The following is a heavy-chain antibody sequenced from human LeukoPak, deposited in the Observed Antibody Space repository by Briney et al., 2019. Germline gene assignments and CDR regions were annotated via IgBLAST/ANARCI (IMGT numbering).Heavy chain of an antibody. D-gene: IGHD3-22*01. CDR3: ASGDYYDSSGYYAEYFQH. Sequence: PSETLSLTCAVSGGSISSNSYYWGWIRQPPGKGLEWIGSIYYSGSTYYNPSLKSRVTISVDTSKNQFSLKLSSVTAADTAVYYCASGDYYDSSGYYAEYFQHWGQGTLVTVSS. V-gene: IGHV4-39*01. J-gene: IGHJ1*01. CDR2: IYYSGST. CDR1: GGSISSNSYY.